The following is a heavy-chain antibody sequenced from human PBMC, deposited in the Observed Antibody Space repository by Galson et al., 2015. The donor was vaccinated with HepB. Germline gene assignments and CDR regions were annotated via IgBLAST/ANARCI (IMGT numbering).Heavy chain of an antibody. CDR2: ISGSSRTI. V-gene: IGHV3-48*02. CDR3: TRDSGVGYGMDV. CDR1: GFTFSPYS. J-gene: IGHJ6*02. Sequence: SLRLSCAASGFTFSPYSMNWVRQAPGKGLEWLSHISGSSRTIYYADSVKGRFTISRDNGKNSLYLQMNSLRDDDTAVYYCTRDSGVGYGMDVWGQGTTVTVSS. D-gene: IGHD1-26*01.